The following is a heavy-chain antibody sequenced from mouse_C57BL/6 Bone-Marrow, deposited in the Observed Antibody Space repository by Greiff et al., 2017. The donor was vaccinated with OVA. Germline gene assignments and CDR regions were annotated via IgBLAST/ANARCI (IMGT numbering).Heavy chain of an antibody. J-gene: IGHJ2*01. CDR2: IWSGGST. V-gene: IGHV2-2*01. CDR1: GFSLTSYG. D-gene: IGHD2-1*01. Sequence: VMLVESGPGLVQPSQSLSITCTVSGFSLTSYGVHWVRQSPGKGLEWLGVIWSGGSTDYNAAFISRLSISKDNSKSQVFFKMNSLQADDTAIYYCARKSIYYGLDYWGQGTTLTVSS. CDR3: ARKSIYYGLDY.